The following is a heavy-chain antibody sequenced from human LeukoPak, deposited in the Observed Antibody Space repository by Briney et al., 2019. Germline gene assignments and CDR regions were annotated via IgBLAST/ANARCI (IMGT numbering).Heavy chain of an antibody. CDR2: ISNGGGNT. CDR3: TKGVRARLADY. CDR1: GFTFNNYA. Sequence: QTGGSLRLSCAASGFTFNNYAVSWVRQAPGKGLEWVSVISNGGGNTYYADFVKGRFTISRDNSNNMLYLQMNSLRAEDTAVYYCTKGVRARLADYWGQGTLVTVSS. V-gene: IGHV3-23*01. D-gene: IGHD3-9*01. J-gene: IGHJ4*02.